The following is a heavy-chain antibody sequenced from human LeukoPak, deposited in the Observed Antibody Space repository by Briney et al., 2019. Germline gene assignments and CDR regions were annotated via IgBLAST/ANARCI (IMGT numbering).Heavy chain of an antibody. D-gene: IGHD3-22*01. V-gene: IGHV3-30*18. J-gene: IGHJ4*02. CDR1: GFTFSSYG. CDR2: ISYDGSNK. CDR3: AKDLPHYYDSSGAFDY. Sequence: PGRSLRLSCAASGFTFSSYGMHWVRQAPGKGLEWVAVISYDGSNKYYADSVKGRFTISRDNSKNTLYLQMNSLRAEDTAVYYCAKDLPHYYDSSGAFDYWGQGTLVTVSS.